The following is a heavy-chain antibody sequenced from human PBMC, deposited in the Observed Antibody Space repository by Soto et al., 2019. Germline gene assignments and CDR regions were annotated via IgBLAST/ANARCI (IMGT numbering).Heavy chain of an antibody. CDR3: AREEV. CDR2: INYAGSAR. Sequence: EVQLVESGGGLVQPGGSLRLSCAASGFTFTSYWMSWVRQAPGKGLEWVAKINYAGSARFYEASVKGRFTISRDNAKNSLYLQMDSLRVEDTAVYYCAREEVWGQGTLVTVSS. CDR1: GFTFTSYW. J-gene: IGHJ4*02. V-gene: IGHV3-7*01.